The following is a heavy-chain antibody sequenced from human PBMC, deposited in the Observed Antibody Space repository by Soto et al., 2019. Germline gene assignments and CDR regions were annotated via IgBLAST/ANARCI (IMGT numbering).Heavy chain of an antibody. V-gene: IGHV3-7*05. CDR1: GGTFNWFW. D-gene: IGHD1-1*01. CDR3: TKNET. CDR2: IKEDGSEM. J-gene: IGHJ5*02. Sequence: VQLVESGGGLVQPGGSLRLSCAASGGTFNWFWMGWVRQSPGKWLEWVANIKEDGSEMYYVDSVKGRFIISRDTAKNSLHLQIKNVRFEDRHVYYSTKNETWGPGTQVIVSS.